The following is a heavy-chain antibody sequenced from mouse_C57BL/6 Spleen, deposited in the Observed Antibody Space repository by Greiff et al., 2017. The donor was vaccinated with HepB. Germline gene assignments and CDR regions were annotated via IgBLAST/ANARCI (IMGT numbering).Heavy chain of an antibody. CDR2: INPNNGGT. D-gene: IGHD1-1*01. J-gene: IGHJ4*01. CDR3: AREPHYYGSSPLAMDY. Sequence: VQLQQSGPELVKPGASVKMSCKASGYTFTDYNMHWVKQSHGKSLEWIGYINPNNGGTSYNQKFKGKATLTVNKSSSTAYMELRSLTSEDSAVYYCAREPHYYGSSPLAMDYWGQGTSVTVSS. CDR1: GYTFTDYN. V-gene: IGHV1-22*01.